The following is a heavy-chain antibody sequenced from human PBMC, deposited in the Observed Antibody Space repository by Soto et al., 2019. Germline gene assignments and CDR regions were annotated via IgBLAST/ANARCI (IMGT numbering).Heavy chain of an antibody. CDR1: GLTFSSYG. CDR2: IWYDGSNK. J-gene: IGHJ4*02. V-gene: IGHV3-33*01. Sequence: PGGSLRLSCAAPGLTFSSYGMHSVRQAAGKGLERVAVIWYDGSNKYYADSVRGRFTISRDNSKNTLYMQINSLRAEDTAVYYCARDRHDYVWGSYRLDYWGQGTLVTVSS. CDR3: ARDRHDYVWGSYRLDY. D-gene: IGHD3-16*02.